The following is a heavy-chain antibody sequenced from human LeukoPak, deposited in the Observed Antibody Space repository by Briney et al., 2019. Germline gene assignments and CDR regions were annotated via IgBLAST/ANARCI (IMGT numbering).Heavy chain of an antibody. CDR3: AKVNNYDDY. V-gene: IGHV3-30*18. D-gene: IGHD1/OR15-1a*01. J-gene: IGHJ4*02. Sequence: PGGSLRLSCAASGFTFNIFGIHWVRQAPGKGLEWVAAISPDGNKEYYTESVKGRFTVSRDNSKNMISLQMNSLRGEDSAVYYCAKVNNYDDYWGQGTLVTVSS. CDR2: ISPDGNKE. CDR1: GFTFNIFG.